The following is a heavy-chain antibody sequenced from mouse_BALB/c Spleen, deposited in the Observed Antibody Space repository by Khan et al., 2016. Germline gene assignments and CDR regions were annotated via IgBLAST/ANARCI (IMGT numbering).Heavy chain of an antibody. V-gene: IGHV1-87*01. CDR3: ARSGDYDSYYAMDY. Sequence: QVQLQQPGAELARPGASVKLSCKASGYTFTSYWMQWVKQRPGQGLEWIGAIYPGDGDTRYTQKFKGKATLTADKSSSTAYMQLSSLASEDSAVYYWARSGDYDSYYAMDYWGQGTSVTVSS. CDR2: IYPGDGDT. D-gene: IGHD2-4*01. J-gene: IGHJ4*01. CDR1: GYTFTSYW.